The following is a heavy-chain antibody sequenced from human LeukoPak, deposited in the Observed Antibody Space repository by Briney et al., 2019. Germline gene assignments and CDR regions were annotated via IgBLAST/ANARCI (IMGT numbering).Heavy chain of an antibody. V-gene: IGHV1-3*01. J-gene: IGHJ4*02. D-gene: IGHD3-22*01. CDR1: GYTFTIYA. CDR3: ATAKYYYDSSGYYHFDY. Sequence: ASVKVSFKASGYTFTIYAMHWVRQAPGQRLEWMGWINAGNGNTKYSQKFQGRVTITRDTSASTAYMELSSLRSEDTAVYYCATAKYYYDSSGYYHFDYWGQGTLVTVSS. CDR2: INAGNGNT.